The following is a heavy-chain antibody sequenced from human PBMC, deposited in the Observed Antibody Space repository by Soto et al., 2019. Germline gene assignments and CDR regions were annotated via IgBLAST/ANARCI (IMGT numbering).Heavy chain of an antibody. J-gene: IGHJ6*02. V-gene: IGHV1-2*04. Sequence: GASVKVSCKASGYTFTGYYMHWVRQAPGQGLEWMGWIDPNSGGTNYAQKFRGWVTMTRDTSISTAYMELSRLRSDDTAVYYCARDGQDFWSGFHYGMDVWGQGTTVTVSS. CDR3: ARDGQDFWSGFHYGMDV. CDR1: GYTFTGYY. D-gene: IGHD3-3*01. CDR2: IDPNSGGT.